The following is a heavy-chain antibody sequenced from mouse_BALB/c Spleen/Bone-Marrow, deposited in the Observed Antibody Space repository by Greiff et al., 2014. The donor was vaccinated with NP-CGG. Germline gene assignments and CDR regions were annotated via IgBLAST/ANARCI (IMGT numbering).Heavy chain of an antibody. J-gene: IGHJ3*01. CDR1: GYVFSTSW. CDR3: VRGAHP. V-gene: IGHV1-82*01. Sequence: QVQLKQSGPELVKPGASVKISCKASGYVFSTSWMNWVKQRPGQGLEWIGRIYPGDGDANYNGNFKGKATPTADKSSSTAYMQLNSLTSVDSAVYFCVRGAHPWGQGTLVTVSA. CDR2: IYPGDGDA.